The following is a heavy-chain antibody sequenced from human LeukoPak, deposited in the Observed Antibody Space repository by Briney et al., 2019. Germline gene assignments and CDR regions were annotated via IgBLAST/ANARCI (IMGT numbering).Heavy chain of an antibody. D-gene: IGHD6-19*01. CDR2: ISGSGDST. CDR3: ARRSGIAVAGAFDY. J-gene: IGHJ4*02. Sequence: GSLRLSCAASGFTFSNYAMRWVRQAPGKGLEWVSGISGSGDSTYYADSVKGRFTISRDNSKNTLYLQMDSLRAEDTAVYYCARRSGIAVAGAFDYWGQGTLVTVSS. CDR1: GFTFSNYA. V-gene: IGHV3-23*01.